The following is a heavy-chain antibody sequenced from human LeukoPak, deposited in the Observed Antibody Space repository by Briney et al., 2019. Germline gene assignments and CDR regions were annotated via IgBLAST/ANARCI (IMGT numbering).Heavy chain of an antibody. V-gene: IGHV4-39*01. D-gene: IGHD2-15*01. J-gene: IGHJ5*02. CDR3: ARHSVEGIGILWVNWFDP. CDR1: GGSISSSSYY. CDR2: IYYSGST. Sequence: PLETPSLTCTVSGGSISSSSYYWGWIRQPPGKGLEWIGSIYYSGSTYYNPSLKSRVTISVDTSKNQFSLKLSSVTAADTAVYYCARHSVEGIGILWVNWFDPWGQGTLVTVSS.